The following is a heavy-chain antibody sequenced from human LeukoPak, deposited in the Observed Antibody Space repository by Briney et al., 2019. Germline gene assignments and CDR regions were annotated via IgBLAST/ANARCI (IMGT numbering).Heavy chain of an antibody. J-gene: IGHJ6*02. CDR3: ARDGPARLTTRGSYYYYGMDV. CDR1: GGSISSYY. CDR2: IYHSGST. Sequence: PSETLSLTCTVSGGSISSYYWSWIRQPPGKGLEWIGYIYHSGSTNYNPSLKSRVTISVDTSKNQFSLKLSSVTAADTAVYYCARDGPARLTTRGSYYYYGMDVWGQGTTVTVSS. D-gene: IGHD4-11*01. V-gene: IGHV4-59*01.